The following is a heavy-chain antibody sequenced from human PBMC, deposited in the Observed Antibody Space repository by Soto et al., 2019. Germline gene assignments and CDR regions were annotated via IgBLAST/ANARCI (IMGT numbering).Heavy chain of an antibody. V-gene: IGHV1-18*01. CDR1: GYTFTSYG. CDR2: ISAYNGNT. Sequence: QVQLVQSGAEVKKPGASVKVSCKASGYTFTSYGISWVRQAPGQGLEWMAWISAYNGNTNYAQKLQGRVTMTTDTYTSTAYMELRSLRSDVTAVYYCARDVLLWFGEVLGPPFADYWGQGTMVTVSS. CDR3: ARDVLLWFGEVLGPPFADY. D-gene: IGHD3-10*01. J-gene: IGHJ4*02.